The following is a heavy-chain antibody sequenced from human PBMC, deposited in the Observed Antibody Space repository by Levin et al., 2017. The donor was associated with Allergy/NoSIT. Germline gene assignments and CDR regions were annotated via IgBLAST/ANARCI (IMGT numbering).Heavy chain of an antibody. V-gene: IGHV3-9*01. D-gene: IGHD5-12*01. CDR2: INWNSGSI. CDR3: AKGGYSGYDSNFDY. CDR1: GFTFDDYA. J-gene: IGHJ4*02. Sequence: LSLTCAASGFTFDDYAMHWVRQAPGKGLEWVSGINWNSGSIGYADSVKGRFTISRDNAKNSLNLQMNSLRAEDTALYYCAKGGYSGYDSNFDYWGQGTLVTVSS.